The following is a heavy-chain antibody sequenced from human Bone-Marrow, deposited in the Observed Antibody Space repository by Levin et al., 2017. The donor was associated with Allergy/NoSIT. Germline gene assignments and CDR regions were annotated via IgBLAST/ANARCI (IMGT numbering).Heavy chain of an antibody. Sequence: ASVKVSCETSGYTFTMHYIHWMRQAPGERLEWIGWINPSSGATDYAQKFQGRVTLTRDTSVTTSYMEVTSLASDDTAVYYCARGLFVPAAPLAQETWYSWFDPWGQGTLVTVSS. J-gene: IGHJ5*02. CDR2: INPSSGAT. CDR1: GYTFTMHY. CDR3: ARGLFVPAAPLAQETWYSWFDP. D-gene: IGHD2-2*01. V-gene: IGHV1-2*02.